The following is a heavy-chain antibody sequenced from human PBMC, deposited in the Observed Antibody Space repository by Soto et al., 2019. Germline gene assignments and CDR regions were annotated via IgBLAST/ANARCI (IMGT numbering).Heavy chain of an antibody. J-gene: IGHJ5*02. CDR3: ARARRYSGYDNNWFDP. CDR2: INHSGST. V-gene: IGHV4-34*01. CDR1: GGSFSGYY. D-gene: IGHD5-12*01. Sequence: ASETLSLTCAVYGGSFSGYYWSWIRQPPGKGLEWIGEINHSGSTNYNPSLKTRVTISVDTSKNQFSLKLSSVTAADTAVYYCARARRYSGYDNNWFDPWGQGTLVTVSS.